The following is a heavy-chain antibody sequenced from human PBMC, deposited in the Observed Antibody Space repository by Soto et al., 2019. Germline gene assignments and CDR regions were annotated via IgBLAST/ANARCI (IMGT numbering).Heavy chain of an antibody. CDR3: AKDYSTVTTDPLSVVLFDY. Sequence: LRLSCAACGFTFRSYAISWVRQSPGKGLEWVSIITSDGRTYYADSVKGRFTISRDNSKNTVYLQMNSLRAEDTAVYYCAKDYSTVTTDPLSVVLFDYWGQGALVTVSS. CDR2: ITSDGRT. J-gene: IGHJ4*02. CDR1: GFTFRSYA. V-gene: IGHV3-23*01. D-gene: IGHD4-17*01.